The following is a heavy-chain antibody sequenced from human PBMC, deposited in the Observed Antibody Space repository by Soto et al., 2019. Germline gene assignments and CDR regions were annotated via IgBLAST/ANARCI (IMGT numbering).Heavy chain of an antibody. J-gene: IGHJ4*02. CDR1: GFTFSSSA. Sequence: EVQLLESGGGLVQPGGSLRLSCAVSGFTFSSSAMSWVRQAPGKGLEWVSAISGSGVTTYYADSVEGRFTISRDNSKNTLHLPINSLGAEDTALYYCAKMAYCGDPPGGDSWGQGTLVTVSS. CDR2: ISGSGVTT. CDR3: AKMAYCGDPPGGDS. V-gene: IGHV3-23*01. D-gene: IGHD3-10*01.